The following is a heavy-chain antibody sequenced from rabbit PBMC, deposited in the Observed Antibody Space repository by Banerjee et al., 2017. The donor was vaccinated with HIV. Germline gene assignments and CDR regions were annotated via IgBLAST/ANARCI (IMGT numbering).Heavy chain of an antibody. J-gene: IGHJ4*01. Sequence: QSLEESGGDLVKPEGSLTLTCTASGFDFSSDAMCWVRQAPGKGPEWIGYINYDGSIYYASWAKGRFTISKTSSTTVTLQMTSLTAADTATYFCARDLAAVTGWNFGLWGQGTLVTVS. CDR3: ARDLAAVTGWNFGL. V-gene: IGHV1S40*01. CDR1: GFDFSSDA. D-gene: IGHD7-1*01. CDR2: INYDGSI.